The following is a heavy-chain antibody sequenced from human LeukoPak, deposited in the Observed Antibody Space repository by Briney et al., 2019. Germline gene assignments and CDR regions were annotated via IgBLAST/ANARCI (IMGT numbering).Heavy chain of an antibody. Sequence: GESLKISGKGSGYIFTNYWIGWVRQMPGKGLEWMGIIHPVDSDTRYSPSFQGQVTISADKSINTAYLQWSSLKASDTAMYYCARLQSGQWLLFDYWGQGTLVTVSS. CDR2: IHPVDSDT. J-gene: IGHJ4*02. D-gene: IGHD6-19*01. CDR1: GYIFTNYW. CDR3: ARLQSGQWLLFDY. V-gene: IGHV5-51*01.